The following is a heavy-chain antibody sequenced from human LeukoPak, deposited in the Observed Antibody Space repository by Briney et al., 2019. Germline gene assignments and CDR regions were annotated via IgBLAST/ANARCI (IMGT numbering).Heavy chain of an antibody. D-gene: IGHD3-9*01. V-gene: IGHV3-30-3*01. J-gene: IGHJ4*02. CDR3: ARGSLRYFDWSSPFDY. Sequence: ERSLRLSCAASGFTFSSYAMHWVRQAPGKGLEWVAVISYDGSNKYYADSVKGRFTISRDNSKNTLYLQMNSLRAEDTAVYYCARGSLRYFDWSSPFDYWGQGTLVTVSS. CDR1: GFTFSSYA. CDR2: ISYDGSNK.